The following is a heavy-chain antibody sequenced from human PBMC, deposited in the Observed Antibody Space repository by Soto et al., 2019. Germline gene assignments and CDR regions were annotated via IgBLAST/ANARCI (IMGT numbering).Heavy chain of an antibody. J-gene: IGHJ4*02. V-gene: IGHV4-30-2*01. CDR3: ARGQVVAAQH. Sequence: QLQLQESGSGLVKPSQTLALTCAVSGASISSGGYSWSWIRQPPGKGLEWIGYIYHRGSTYYNPSLQSRVTISVDRSKNQFSLKLSSVTAADTAVYYCARGQVVAAQHWGQGTLVTVSS. D-gene: IGHD2-15*01. CDR1: GASISSGGYS. CDR2: IYHRGST.